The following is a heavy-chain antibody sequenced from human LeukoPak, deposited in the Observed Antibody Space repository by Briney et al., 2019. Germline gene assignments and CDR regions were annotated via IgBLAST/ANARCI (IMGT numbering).Heavy chain of an antibody. D-gene: IGHD3-10*01. CDR1: GGSISSGGYY. J-gene: IGHJ4*02. CDR2: IYYSGNT. Sequence: PSETLSLTCTVSGGSISSGGYYWSWIRQHPGKGLEWIGYIYYSGNTYYNPSLKSRVTISVDTSKNQFSLELSSVTAADTAVYYCASLAVLWFGELSHFDYWGQGTLVTVSS. CDR3: ASLAVLWFGELSHFDY. V-gene: IGHV4-31*03.